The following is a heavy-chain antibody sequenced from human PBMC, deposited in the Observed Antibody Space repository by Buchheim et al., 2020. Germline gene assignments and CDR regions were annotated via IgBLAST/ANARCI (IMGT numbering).Heavy chain of an antibody. CDR3: AKGHYTYDFWSGYNYYFDY. D-gene: IGHD3-3*01. CDR1: GFSFSNYW. CDR2: ISGSGGST. J-gene: IGHJ4*02. Sequence: EVQLVESGGGLVQPGGSLRLSCEGSGFSFSNYWMSWVRQAPGKGLEWVSAISGSGGSTYYADSVKGRFTISRDNSKNKLYLQMNSLRAEDTAVYYCAKGHYTYDFWSGYNYYFDYWGQGTL. V-gene: IGHV3-23*04.